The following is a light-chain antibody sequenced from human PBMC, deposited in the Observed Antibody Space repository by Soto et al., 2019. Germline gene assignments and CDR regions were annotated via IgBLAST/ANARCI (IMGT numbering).Light chain of an antibody. V-gene: IGKV3-20*01. J-gene: IGKJ1*01. Sequence: EIVLTQSPGTLSLSPGEGATLPCRAIQSVGTGYLAGYQQKPGQAPSPLIEGASGRATGSPDRFSGSGSGTDITLTISRLEPEDVAVYYCQQYGSARTFGQGTKVEIK. CDR1: QSVGTGY. CDR3: QQYGSART. CDR2: GAS.